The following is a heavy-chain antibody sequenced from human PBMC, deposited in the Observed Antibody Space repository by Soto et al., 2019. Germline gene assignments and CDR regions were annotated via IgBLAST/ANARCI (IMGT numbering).Heavy chain of an antibody. CDR2: IWPDGSIK. CDR1: GFTFSTYG. Sequence: PGGSLRLSCAASGFTFSTYGIHWVRQAPGKGLEWVAVIWPDGSIKYYSESVKGRFTISRDNSKNTVYLQMNSLRAEDTALYYCARQLYNSAWNSVDFWGLGTLVAVSS. D-gene: IGHD6-19*01. V-gene: IGHV3-33*01. J-gene: IGHJ4*02. CDR3: ARQLYNSAWNSVDF.